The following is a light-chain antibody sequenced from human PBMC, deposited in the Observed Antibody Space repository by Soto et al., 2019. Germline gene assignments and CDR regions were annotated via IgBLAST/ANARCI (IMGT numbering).Light chain of an antibody. CDR3: LQDYTYPRT. CDR1: QGIRND. V-gene: IGKV1-6*01. J-gene: IGKJ1*01. Sequence: AIQMTQSPSSLSASVGDRVTITCRASQGIRNDLGWYQQKPGKAPNLLIYAASSLQSGVPSRFSGSGSGTDFTLTISSLQPEDFASYYCLQDYTYPRTFGQGTKVDIK. CDR2: AAS.